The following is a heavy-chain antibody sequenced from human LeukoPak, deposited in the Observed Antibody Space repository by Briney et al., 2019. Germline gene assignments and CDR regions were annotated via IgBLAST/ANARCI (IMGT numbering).Heavy chain of an antibody. Sequence: GGSLRLSCAASGFTVSSNYISWFRQAPGKGLEWVSVIYSGGSTYYADSVKGRFTISRENAKNSFYLQMNSLRVEDTAVYYCVRAHVAAGLALDLWGQGTMVTVSS. J-gene: IGHJ3*01. D-gene: IGHD6-25*01. CDR3: VRAHVAAGLALDL. CDR2: IYSGGST. V-gene: IGHV3-66*01. CDR1: GFTVSSNY.